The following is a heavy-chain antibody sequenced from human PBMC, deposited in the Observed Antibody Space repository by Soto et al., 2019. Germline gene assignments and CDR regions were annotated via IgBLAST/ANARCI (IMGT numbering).Heavy chain of an antibody. J-gene: IGHJ6*03. V-gene: IGHV3-23*01. CDR3: AKGGAVAPYCYYYYMDV. CDR2: ISGSGGST. Sequence: EVQLLESGGGLVQPGGSLRLSCAASGFTFSSYAMTWVRQAPGKGLEWVSAISGSGGSTYYADSVKGRFTISRDNSKNTLYLQMNSLRAEDTALYYCAKGGAVAPYCYYYYMDVWGEGTTVTVSS. CDR1: GFTFSSYA. D-gene: IGHD6-19*01.